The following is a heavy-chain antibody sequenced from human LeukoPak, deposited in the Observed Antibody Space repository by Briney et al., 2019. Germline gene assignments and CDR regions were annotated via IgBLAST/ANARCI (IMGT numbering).Heavy chain of an antibody. CDR1: GITVSSNY. D-gene: IGHD6-13*01. J-gene: IGHJ4*02. CDR3: VRDIVPYSSNWYYFDY. CDR2: IYSGGIT. Sequence: GGSLRLSCAASGITVSSNYMSWVRQAPGKGLEWVSIIYSGGITYYADSVKGRFTISRDNSKNTLCLQMNSLRAEDTAVYYCVRDIVPYSSNWYYFDYWGQGTLVTVSS. V-gene: IGHV3-66*01.